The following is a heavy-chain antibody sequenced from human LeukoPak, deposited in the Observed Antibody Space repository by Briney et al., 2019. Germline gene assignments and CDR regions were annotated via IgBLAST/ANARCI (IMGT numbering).Heavy chain of an antibody. CDR1: GFTFSSYW. Sequence: GGSLRLSCTASGFTFSSYWMHWVRQVPGKGLVWVSRIKSDGSSTTYADSVKGRFTISRDNAKNTLYLQMSSLRAEDTAVYYCARSAYSGSSYDYWGQGTLVTVSS. CDR3: ARSAYSGSSYDY. D-gene: IGHD1-26*01. J-gene: IGHJ4*02. CDR2: IKSDGSST. V-gene: IGHV3-74*01.